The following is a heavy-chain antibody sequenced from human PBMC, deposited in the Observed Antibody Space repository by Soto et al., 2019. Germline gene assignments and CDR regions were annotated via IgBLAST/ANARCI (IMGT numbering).Heavy chain of an antibody. CDR1: GWSFSGYY. Sequence: TLSLTCAVYGWSFSGYYWSWIRQPPGKGLEWIGEINHSGSTNYNPSLKSRVTISVDTSKNQFSLKLSSVTAADTAVYYCARREQWIQLWLPTGGRNWFDPWGQGTLVTVSS. CDR3: ARREQWIQLWLPTGGRNWFDP. J-gene: IGHJ5*02. D-gene: IGHD5-18*01. V-gene: IGHV4-34*01. CDR2: INHSGST.